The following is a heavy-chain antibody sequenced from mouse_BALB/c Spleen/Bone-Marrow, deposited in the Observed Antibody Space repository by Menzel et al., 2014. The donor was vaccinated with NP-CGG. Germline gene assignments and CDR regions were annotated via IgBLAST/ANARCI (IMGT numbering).Heavy chain of an antibody. Sequence: VKLQESGTELVRPGTSVKISCKASGHAFTNYWLGWVKQRPGHGLEWIGDIYPGSGNTYYNEKFKGKATLTADKSSSTAYMQLSGLTSEDSAVYFCTRRRSLDYWGQGTTLTVSS. CDR3: TRRRSLDY. J-gene: IGHJ2*01. CDR2: IYPGSGNT. CDR1: GHAFTNYW. V-gene: IGHV1-63*01.